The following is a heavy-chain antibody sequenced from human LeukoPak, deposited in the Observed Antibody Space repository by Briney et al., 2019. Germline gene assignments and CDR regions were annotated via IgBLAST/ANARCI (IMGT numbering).Heavy chain of an antibody. Sequence: GASVTVSCKASGYTFTVYYMHWVRQAPGQGLEWMGWINPNSGGTNYAQKFQGRVTMTRDTSISTAYMELSRLRSDDTAVYYCARGELWFGELFHTPFDYWGQGTLVTVSS. CDR2: INPNSGGT. V-gene: IGHV1-2*02. CDR3: ARGELWFGELFHTPFDY. J-gene: IGHJ4*02. CDR1: GYTFTVYY. D-gene: IGHD3-10*01.